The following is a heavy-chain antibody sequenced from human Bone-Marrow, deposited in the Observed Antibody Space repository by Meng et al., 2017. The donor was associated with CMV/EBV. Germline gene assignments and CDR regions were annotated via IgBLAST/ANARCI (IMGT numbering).Heavy chain of an antibody. CDR2: IKQDGSEK. CDR3: ARDGVVTPLDY. V-gene: IGHV3-7*01. CDR1: GFTFSSYW. J-gene: IGHJ4*02. Sequence: GESLKISCAVSGFTFSSYWMSWVRQAPGKGLEWVANIKQDGSEKYYVDSVKGRFTISRDNAKNSLYLQMNSLRAEDTAVYYCARDGVVTPLDYWGQGTLVTVSS. D-gene: IGHD4-23*01.